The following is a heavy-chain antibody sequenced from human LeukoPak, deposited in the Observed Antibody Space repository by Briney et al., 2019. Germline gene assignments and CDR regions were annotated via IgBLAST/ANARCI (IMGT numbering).Heavy chain of an antibody. Sequence: PGGPLQPPCAAPGLTSSSKSRNRFRQPPGKGRQGFPSIISSSSSKYYEDSVKGRFTISRDNAKNSLYLQMNSLRAEDTAVYYCARGKKKLWFGELSPNYYYGMDVWGKGTTVTVSS. CDR1: GLTSSSKS. D-gene: IGHD3-10*01. CDR3: ARGKKKLWFGELSPNYYYGMDV. J-gene: IGHJ6*04. V-gene: IGHV3-21*01. CDR2: IISSSSSK.